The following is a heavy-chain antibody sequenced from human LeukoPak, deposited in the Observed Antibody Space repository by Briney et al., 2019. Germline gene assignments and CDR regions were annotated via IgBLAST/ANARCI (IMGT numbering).Heavy chain of an antibody. Sequence: GGSLRLSCAASGFAVTSNYLSWVRQAPGKGLEWVSVIYSGGSTSLADSVRGRFTVSRDKSKNTLYLQMQSLRAEDTAVYYCAKDRAKYSYASNFDYWGQGGPVTVSS. CDR2: IYSGGST. CDR3: AKDRAKYSYASNFDY. V-gene: IGHV3-66*01. J-gene: IGHJ4*02. CDR1: GFAVTSNY. D-gene: IGHD5-18*01.